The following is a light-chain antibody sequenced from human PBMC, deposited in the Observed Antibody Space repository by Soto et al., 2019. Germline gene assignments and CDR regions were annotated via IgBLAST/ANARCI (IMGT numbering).Light chain of an antibody. CDR2: DVS. V-gene: IGKV1-5*01. J-gene: IGKJ2*01. Sequence: DIQMTQSPSTLSASVGDRVTITCRASQSITSWLAWFQQKPGQAPKLLIYDVSTLERGVPSRFSGSGSGTEFTLSISSLQTDDFATYYCQQDNGYPYTFCQGTKLEIK. CDR3: QQDNGYPYT. CDR1: QSITSW.